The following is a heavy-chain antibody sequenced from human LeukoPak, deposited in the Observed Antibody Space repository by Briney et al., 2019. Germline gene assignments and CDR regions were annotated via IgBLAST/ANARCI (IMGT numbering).Heavy chain of an antibody. V-gene: IGHV3-21*01. D-gene: IGHD2-2*01. Sequence: NPGRSLRLSCAPSGFTFSSYNMNWVRQAPRKGLEWVSSISSSSSYIYYADSVKGRFTISSDNAKNSLYLQMNSLRAEDTAVYYCARFRYCSSTSCYPPSGYWGQGTLVTVSS. J-gene: IGHJ4*02. CDR2: ISSSSSYI. CDR3: ARFRYCSSTSCYPPSGY. CDR1: GFTFSSYN.